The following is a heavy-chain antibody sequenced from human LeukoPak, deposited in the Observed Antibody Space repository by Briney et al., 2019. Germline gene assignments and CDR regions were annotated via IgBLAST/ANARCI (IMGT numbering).Heavy chain of an antibody. D-gene: IGHD3-10*01. Sequence: ASVKVSCKASGYTFTSYGISWVRQAPGQGLEWMGWISAYNGNTNYAQNIQGRVTMTTDTFTSTAYLDLRSLRSDDTAMYYCARYDMFRGIDSWGQGTLVTVSS. CDR1: GYTFTSYG. J-gene: IGHJ4*02. CDR2: ISAYNGNT. CDR3: ARYDMFRGIDS. V-gene: IGHV1-18*01.